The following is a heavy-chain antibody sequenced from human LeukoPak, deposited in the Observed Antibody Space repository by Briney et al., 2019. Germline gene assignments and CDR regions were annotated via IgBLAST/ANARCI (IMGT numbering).Heavy chain of an antibody. CDR1: GGSISSGSYY. D-gene: IGHD3-3*01. Sequence: SQTLSLTCTVSGGSISSGSYYWSWIRQPAGKGLEWIGRIYTSGSTNYNPSLKSRVTISVDTSKNQFSLKLSSVTAADTAVYYCARVCYDFPHNWFDPWGQGTLVTVSS. J-gene: IGHJ5*02. CDR3: ARVCYDFPHNWFDP. V-gene: IGHV4-61*02. CDR2: IYTSGST.